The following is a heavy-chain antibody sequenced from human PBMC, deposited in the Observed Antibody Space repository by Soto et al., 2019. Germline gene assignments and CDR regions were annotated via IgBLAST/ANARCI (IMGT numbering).Heavy chain of an antibody. CDR2: IRSKAYGGTT. CDR1: GFTFGDYA. CDR3: TRVVQLPRYYYYYYYMDV. D-gene: IGHD2-2*01. J-gene: IGHJ6*03. Sequence: GGSLRLSCTASGFTFGDYAMSWFRQAPGKGLEWVGFIRSKAYGGTTEYAASVKGRFTISRDDSKSIAYLQMNSLKTEDTAVYYCTRVVQLPRYYYYYYYMDVWGKGTTVTVSS. V-gene: IGHV3-49*03.